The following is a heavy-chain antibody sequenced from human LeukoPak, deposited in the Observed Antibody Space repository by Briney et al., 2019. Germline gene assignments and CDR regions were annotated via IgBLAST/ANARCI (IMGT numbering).Heavy chain of an antibody. D-gene: IGHD1-26*01. CDR3: ARRSRGSYYYYYMDV. CDR2: INHSGST. J-gene: IGHJ6*03. Sequence: SETLSLTCAVYGGSFSGYYWSWIRQPPGKGLEWIGEINHSGSTNYNPSLKSRVTISVDTSKNQFSLKLSSVTAADTAVYYCARRSRGSYYYYYMDVWGKGTTVTISS. V-gene: IGHV4-34*01. CDR1: GGSFSGYY.